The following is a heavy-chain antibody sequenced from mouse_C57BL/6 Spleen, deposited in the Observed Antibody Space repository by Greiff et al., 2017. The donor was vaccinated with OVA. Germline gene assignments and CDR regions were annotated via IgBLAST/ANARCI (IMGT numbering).Heavy chain of an antibody. CDR1: GYAFSSYW. CDR3: ARAFYYDFSKDY. CDR2: IYPGDGDT. J-gene: IGHJ4*01. D-gene: IGHD2-4*01. Sequence: VKLQESGAELVKPGASVKISCKASGYAFSSYWMNWVKQRPGKGLEWIGQIYPGDGDTNYNGKFKGKATLTADKSSSTAYMQLSSLTSEDSAVYFCARAFYYDFSKDYWGQGTSVTVSS. V-gene: IGHV1-80*01.